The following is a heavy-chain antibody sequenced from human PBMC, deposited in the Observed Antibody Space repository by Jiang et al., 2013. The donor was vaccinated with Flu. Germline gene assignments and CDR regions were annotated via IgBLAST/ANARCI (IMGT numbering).Heavy chain of an antibody. CDR1: GGSISSYY. Sequence: KPSETLSLTCTVSGGSISSYYWSWIRQPPGKGLEWIGYIYYSGSTNYNPSLKSRVTISVDTSKNQFSLKLSSVTAADTAVYYCARDISHYYDSSGTDDAFDIWGQGTMVTVSS. CDR3: ARDISHYYDSSGTDDAFDI. V-gene: IGHV4-59*01. D-gene: IGHD3-22*01. CDR2: IYYSGST. J-gene: IGHJ3*02.